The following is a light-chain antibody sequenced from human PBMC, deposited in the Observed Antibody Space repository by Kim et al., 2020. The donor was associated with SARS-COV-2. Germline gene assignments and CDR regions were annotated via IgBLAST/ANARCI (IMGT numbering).Light chain of an antibody. J-gene: IGKJ4*01. CDR1: LGISNN. CDR2: AAS. CDR3: QQYHSYPLT. V-gene: IGKV1-16*02. Sequence: ASVGDRVTITCRASLGISNNLAWLQQKPGKAPKSLSFAASSLQSGVPAKFSGSGSGTDFTLTISSLQPEDFATYYCQQYHSYPLTFGGGTKVDIK.